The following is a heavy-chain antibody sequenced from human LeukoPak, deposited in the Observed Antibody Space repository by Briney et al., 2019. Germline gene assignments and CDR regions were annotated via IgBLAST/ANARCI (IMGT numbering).Heavy chain of an antibody. J-gene: IGHJ4*02. CDR2: FYDSGST. D-gene: IGHD3-3*01. Sequence: PSETLSLTCAVYGGSFSGYYWTWIRQPPGKGLEWIGHFYDSGSTNYNPSLKSRVAISVDTSNNQFSLKLSSVTAADTAVYYCARGDFWSGLIPFYWGQGTLVTVSS. CDR3: ARGDFWSGLIPFY. CDR1: GGSFSGYY. V-gene: IGHV4-59*08.